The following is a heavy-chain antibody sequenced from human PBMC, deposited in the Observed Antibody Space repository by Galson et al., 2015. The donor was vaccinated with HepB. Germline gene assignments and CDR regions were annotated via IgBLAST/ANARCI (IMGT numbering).Heavy chain of an antibody. D-gene: IGHD2-21*01. CDR2: IDPVDSQT. CDR3: ATSTQGLVAFDI. Sequence: QSGAEVKKPGESLRISCKGSGYRFTNYWIHWVRQMPGKGLEWMGKIDPVDSQTDYNPSFQGHVTTSSDRSNSVAYLQWSSLRASDTATYYCATSTQGLVAFDIWGRGTMVTVSS. J-gene: IGHJ3*02. CDR1: GYRFTNYW. V-gene: IGHV5-10-1*01.